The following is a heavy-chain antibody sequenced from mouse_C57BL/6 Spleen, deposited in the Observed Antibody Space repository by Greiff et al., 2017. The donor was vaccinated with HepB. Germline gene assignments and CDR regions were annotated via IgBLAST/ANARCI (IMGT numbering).Heavy chain of an antibody. Sequence: VQLQQSGPELVKPGASVKMSCKASGYTFTDYNMHWVKQSHGKSLEWIGYINPNNGGTSYNQKFKGKATLTVNKSSSTAYMELRSLTSEDSAVYYCARGGYYGSSWGDYWGQGTTLTVSS. CDR2: INPNNGGT. V-gene: IGHV1-22*01. CDR3: ARGGYYGSSWGDY. J-gene: IGHJ2*01. D-gene: IGHD1-1*01. CDR1: GYTFTDYN.